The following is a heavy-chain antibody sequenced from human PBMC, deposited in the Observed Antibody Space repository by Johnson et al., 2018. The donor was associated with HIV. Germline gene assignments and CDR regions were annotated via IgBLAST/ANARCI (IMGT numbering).Heavy chain of an antibody. V-gene: IGHV3-20*04. Sequence: VQLVESGGGLIQPGGSLRLSCAASGFTVSGNYMSWVRQAPEKGLEWVSGISWNSGSIGYADSVKGRFTISRDNAKNSLYLQMNSLRAEDTALYYCARDPRSCYDDAFDIWGQGTMVTVSS. D-gene: IGHD3-3*01. CDR2: ISWNSGSI. J-gene: IGHJ3*02. CDR1: GFTVSGNY. CDR3: ARDPRSCYDDAFDI.